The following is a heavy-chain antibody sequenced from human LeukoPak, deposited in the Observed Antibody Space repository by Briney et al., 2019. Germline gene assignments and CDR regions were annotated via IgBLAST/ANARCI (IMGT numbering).Heavy chain of an antibody. D-gene: IGHD3-10*01. J-gene: IGHJ6*02. CDR3: ARGLVRGLLSLNPYGMDV. V-gene: IGHV1-2*04. CDR2: INPNSGGT. Sequence: ASVTVSCKASGYTFTGYYMHWVRQAPGQGLEWMGWINPNSGGTNYAQKFQGWVTMTRDTSISTAHMELSRLRSDDTAVYYCARGLVRGLLSLNPYGMDVWGQGTTVTVSS. CDR1: GYTFTGYY.